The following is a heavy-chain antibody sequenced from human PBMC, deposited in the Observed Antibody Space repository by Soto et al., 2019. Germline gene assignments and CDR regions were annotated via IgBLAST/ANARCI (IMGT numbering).Heavy chain of an antibody. CDR1: GFMFSTYA. V-gene: IGHV3-23*01. Sequence: EVQLLESGGTLVQPGGSLRLSCAASGFMFSTYAMSWVRQAPGKGLEWVSAISGTGGSTYYADSVKGRFTISRDNSNNTQYLQMNILRAEDTAVYYCAKAFSTGWRGTFDYWGQGTLVTVSS. J-gene: IGHJ4*02. D-gene: IGHD6-19*01. CDR3: AKAFSTGWRGTFDY. CDR2: ISGTGGST.